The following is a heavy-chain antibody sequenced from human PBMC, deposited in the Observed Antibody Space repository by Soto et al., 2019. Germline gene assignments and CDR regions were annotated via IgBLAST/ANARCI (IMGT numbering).Heavy chain of an antibody. V-gene: IGHV1-18*01. CDR2: ISAYNGTT. Sequence: QVQLVQSGAEVKKPGASVKVSCKASGYTFTSYGISWVPRAPGQGLEWMGWISAYNGTTNYANKHQGRDTITADTYTSTAHMELRSLRSDDTVVYYCARDKPPLGDWGQGTLVTVSS. CDR1: GYTFTSYG. J-gene: IGHJ4*02. CDR3: ARDKPPLGD.